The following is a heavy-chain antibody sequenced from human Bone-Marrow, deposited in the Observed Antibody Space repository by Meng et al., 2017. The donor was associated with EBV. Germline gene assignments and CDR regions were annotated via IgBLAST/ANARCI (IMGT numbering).Heavy chain of an antibody. J-gene: IGHJ4*02. CDR3: ASGLNMVRGLLGY. CDR2: ISSSSSYI. D-gene: IGHD3-10*01. V-gene: IGHV3-21*01. Sequence: EVQLVVSGGGLVKPGVSLRLSCAASGFTFSSYSMDWVRRAPGKGLEWVSSISSSSSYIYYADSVKGRFTISRDNAKNSRYLQMNSLRAEDTAVYYCASGLNMVRGLLGYWGQGTLVTVSS. CDR1: GFTFSSYS.